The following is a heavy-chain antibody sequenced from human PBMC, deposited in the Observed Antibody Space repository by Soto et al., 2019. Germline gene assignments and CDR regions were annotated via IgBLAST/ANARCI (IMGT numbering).Heavy chain of an antibody. CDR3: ARDRHSNSYYFDY. J-gene: IGHJ4*02. CDR1: GYTFTSYD. Sequence: ASVKVSCKASGYTFTSYDINWVRQATGQGPGWMGVINPNGASTSYAQKFQGRVTMTRDTSTSTVYMELSSLRSEDTAVYYCARDRHSNSYYFDYWGQGTLVTVSS. CDR2: INPNGAST. V-gene: IGHV1-46*03. D-gene: IGHD4-4*01.